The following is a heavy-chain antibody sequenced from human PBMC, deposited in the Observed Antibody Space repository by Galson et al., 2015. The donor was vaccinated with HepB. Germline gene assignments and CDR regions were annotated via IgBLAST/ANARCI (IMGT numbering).Heavy chain of an antibody. V-gene: IGHV3-53*01. CDR3: ARGRGYNWNDVFQYYYYYGMDV. CDR1: GFTVSSNY. D-gene: IGHD1-20*01. J-gene: IGHJ6*02. Sequence: SLRLSCAASGFTVSSNYMSWVRQAPGKGLEWVSLIYTGGRTYYAASVKGRLTISRDNSKNTLYLQMNSLRAEDTAVYYCARGRGYNWNDVFQYYYYYGMDVWGQGTTITVSS. CDR2: IYTGGRT.